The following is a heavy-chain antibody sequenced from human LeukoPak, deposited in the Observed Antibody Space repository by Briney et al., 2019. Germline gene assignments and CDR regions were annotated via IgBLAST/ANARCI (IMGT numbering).Heavy chain of an antibody. Sequence: SETLSLTCDVSGGSISSYYWSWIRQPPGKGLEWIGYNYYSGSSNYNPSLKSRVTISVDTSKNQFSLKLSSVTAADTAVYYCARLEEEWTGFDYWGQGTLVTVSS. CDR2: NYYSGSS. V-gene: IGHV4-59*08. CDR3: ARLEEEWTGFDY. J-gene: IGHJ4*02. CDR1: GGSISSYY. D-gene: IGHD1-14*01.